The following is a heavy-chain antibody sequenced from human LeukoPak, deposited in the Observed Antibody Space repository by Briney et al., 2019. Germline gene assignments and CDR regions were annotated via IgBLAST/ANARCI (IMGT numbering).Heavy chain of an antibody. CDR1: GFTFSGSS. D-gene: IGHD6-19*01. CDR3: TRYFPDDRSGRYGDC. Sequence: QTGVSLRLSCAASGFTFSGSSRHWVRLASGKGLEWVGRVRGKANNYAAAYAASLKGRFTLSRDDSHNTAYLQMNSLKTEDTAVYYCTRYFPDDRSGRYGDCWGQGTLVTVSS. V-gene: IGHV3-73*01. J-gene: IGHJ4*02. CDR2: VRGKANNYAA.